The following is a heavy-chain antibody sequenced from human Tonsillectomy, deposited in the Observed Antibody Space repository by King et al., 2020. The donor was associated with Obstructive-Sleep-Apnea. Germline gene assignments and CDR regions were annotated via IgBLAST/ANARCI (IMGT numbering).Heavy chain of an antibody. CDR3: ARVGSHPPRLFDY. CDR2: ISSSSSYI. CDR1: GFTFSSYS. J-gene: IGHJ4*02. D-gene: IGHD6-25*01. V-gene: IGHV3-21*01. Sequence: EVQLVESGGGLVKPGGSLRLSCAASGFTFSSYSMNWVRQAPGKGLEWVSSISSSSSYIYYADSVKGRFTISRDNAKNSLYLQMNSLRAEDTAVYCCARVGSHPPRLFDYWGQGTLVAVSS.